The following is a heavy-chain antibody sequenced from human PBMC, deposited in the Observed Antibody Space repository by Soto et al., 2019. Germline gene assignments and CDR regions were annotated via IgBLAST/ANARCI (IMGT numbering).Heavy chain of an antibody. Sequence: GVPLTVARATCGVEFVSYARRWAPECPGKGLEWVSAISGSGGSTYYADSVRGRFTISRDNSKNTLYLQMNSLRAEDTAVYYCAKGKDKAAAGYYYYYGMDVWGQGT. V-gene: IGHV3-23*01. CDR3: AKGKDKAAAGYYYYYGMDV. J-gene: IGHJ6*02. CDR2: ISGSGGST. D-gene: IGHD6-13*01. CDR1: GVEFVSYA.